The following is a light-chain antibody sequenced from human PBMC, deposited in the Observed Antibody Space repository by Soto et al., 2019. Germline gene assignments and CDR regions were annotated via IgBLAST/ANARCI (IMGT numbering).Light chain of an antibody. V-gene: IGLV2-14*03. J-gene: IGLJ1*01. Sequence: QSVLTQPASVSGSPEQSITISCPGTSNDVGGHNYVSWYQQHPGKVPKLLIYDVGNRPSGVSDRFSGSKSGNTASLTISGLQAEDEADYYCSSYTATNTLVFGTGTKVTVL. CDR2: DVG. CDR1: SNDVGGHNY. CDR3: SSYTATNTLV.